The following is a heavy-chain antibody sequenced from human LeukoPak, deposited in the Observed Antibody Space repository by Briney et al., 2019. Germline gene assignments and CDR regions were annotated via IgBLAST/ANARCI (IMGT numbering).Heavy chain of an antibody. Sequence: ASVKVSCKASGYTFTSYAMHWVRQAPGQRLEWMGWINAGNGNTKYSQKFQGRVTITRDTSASTAYMELSSLRSEDTAVYYCARLYRGPYLNEENEVDRIAAAGTGRYYYYGMDVWGQGTTVTVSS. D-gene: IGHD6-13*01. J-gene: IGHJ6*02. CDR3: ARLYRGPYLNEENEVDRIAAAGTGRYYYYGMDV. CDR2: INAGNGNT. V-gene: IGHV1-3*01. CDR1: GYTFTSYA.